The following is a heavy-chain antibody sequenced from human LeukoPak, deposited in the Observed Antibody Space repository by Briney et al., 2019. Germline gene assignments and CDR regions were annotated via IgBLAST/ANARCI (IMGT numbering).Heavy chain of an antibody. CDR2: ISSSSSYI. Sequence: PGGSLRLSCAASGFTFSSYSMNWVRQAPGKGLEWVSSISSSSSYIYYADSVKGRFTISRDNSKNTLYLQMNSLRAEDTAVYYCAKGLSSSWGFDYWGQGTLVTVSS. CDR1: GFTFSSYS. J-gene: IGHJ4*02. CDR3: AKGLSSSWGFDY. V-gene: IGHV3-21*04. D-gene: IGHD6-13*01.